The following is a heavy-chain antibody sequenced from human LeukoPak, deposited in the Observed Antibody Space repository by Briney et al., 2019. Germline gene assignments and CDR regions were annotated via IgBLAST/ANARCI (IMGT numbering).Heavy chain of an antibody. CDR3: ARAYSSGWYYFDY. Sequence: ASVKVSCKASGYTFTSYAMHWVRQAPGQRLEWMGWINAGNGNTKYSQEFQGRVTITRGTSASTAYMELSSLRSEDMAVYYCARAYSSGWYYFDYWGQGTLVTVSS. V-gene: IGHV1-3*03. J-gene: IGHJ4*02. D-gene: IGHD6-19*01. CDR2: INAGNGNT. CDR1: GYTFTSYA.